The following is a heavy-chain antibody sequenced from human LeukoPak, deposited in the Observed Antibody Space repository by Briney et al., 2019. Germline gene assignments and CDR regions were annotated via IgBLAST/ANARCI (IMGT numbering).Heavy chain of an antibody. CDR2: IKPDGSEG. D-gene: IGHD2-15*01. Sequence: GGSLRLSCTASGFTFSSYWMSWVRQAPGKGREWVADIKPDGSEGYYVDSVKGRFAISRDNAKNSLYLQVNSLRAEDTAVYSCARDSKLRSGGLFDPWGQGTLVTVSS. V-gene: IGHV3-7*01. J-gene: IGHJ5*02. CDR1: GFTFSSYW. CDR3: ARDSKLRSGGLFDP.